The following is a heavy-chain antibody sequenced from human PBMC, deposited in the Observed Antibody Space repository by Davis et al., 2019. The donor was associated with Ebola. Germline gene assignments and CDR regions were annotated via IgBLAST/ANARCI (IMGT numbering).Heavy chain of an antibody. Sequence: GESLKISCAASGFSFSRYGMHWVRQAPGKGLEWVAVISYDGSNKYYADSVKGRFTISRDNSKNTLYLQMNSLRAEDTAVYYCAKDSYSSGPPSDYWGQGTLVTVSS. V-gene: IGHV3-30*18. CDR1: GFSFSRYG. CDR2: ISYDGSNK. CDR3: AKDSYSSGPPSDY. D-gene: IGHD6-19*01. J-gene: IGHJ4*02.